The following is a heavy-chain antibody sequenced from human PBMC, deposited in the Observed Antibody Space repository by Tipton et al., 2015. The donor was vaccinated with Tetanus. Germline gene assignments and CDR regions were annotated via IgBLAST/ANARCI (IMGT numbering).Heavy chain of an antibody. V-gene: IGHV3-23*01. J-gene: IGHJ5*02. CDR3: ARAQAVAGTGGFDP. CDR1: GFSVSTYA. CDR2: FSGGGTSA. Sequence: LSLTCAASGFSVSTYAMNWVRQAPGKGLEWLSSFSGGGTSAYYADSVKGRFTISRDNSKNTLYLQMNSLRAEDTALYYCARAQAVAGTGGFDPWGQGTLVTVSS. D-gene: IGHD6-19*01.